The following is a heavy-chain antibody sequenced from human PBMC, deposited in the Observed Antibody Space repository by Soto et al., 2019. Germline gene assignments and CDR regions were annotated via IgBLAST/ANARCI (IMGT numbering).Heavy chain of an antibody. CDR3: ARSNWGADS. D-gene: IGHD7-27*01. Sequence: QVQLEESGGGVVQPGRSLRLSCAASGNIFSGFGMHWVRQAPGKGLEWVAVIRYDGSNIYYADSVQGRFTISRDNAKNTLYLQMNSLKAEDTAVYFCARSNWGADSWGLGTLVTVSS. V-gene: IGHV3-33*01. CDR2: IRYDGSNI. J-gene: IGHJ4*02. CDR1: GNIFSGFG.